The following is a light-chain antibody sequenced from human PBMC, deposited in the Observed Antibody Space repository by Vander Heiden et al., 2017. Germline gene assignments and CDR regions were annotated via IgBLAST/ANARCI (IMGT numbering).Light chain of an antibody. CDR3: QQYYSTGT. CDR2: GAT. V-gene: IGKV4-1*01. J-gene: IGKJ1*01. CDR1: QSVLYSSNHTDY. Sequence: LCERATINCKSSQSVLYSSNHTDYLAWYQQKPGQPPKLLIYGATIGESGVPDRIRGSGSGKDVTLTSSSQQAEDVAVYYWQQYYSTGTFGQGTKVEIK.